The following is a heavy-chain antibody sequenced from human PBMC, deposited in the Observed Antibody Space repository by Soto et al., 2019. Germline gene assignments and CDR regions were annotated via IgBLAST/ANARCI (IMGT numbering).Heavy chain of an antibody. CDR1: GYTFTTYG. CDR3: ARDLYSYGYYAMDV. V-gene: IGHV1-18*04. CDR2: ISAYNGNT. J-gene: IGHJ6*02. Sequence: QVHLVQSGAEVKKPGASVKVSCKTSGYTFTTYGISWVRQAPGQGLEWMGWISAYNGNTNYAQKLQGRVTMTTDTSTSTAYMELRSLRSDDTAVYYGARDLYSYGYYAMDVWGQGTTVTVSS. D-gene: IGHD5-18*01.